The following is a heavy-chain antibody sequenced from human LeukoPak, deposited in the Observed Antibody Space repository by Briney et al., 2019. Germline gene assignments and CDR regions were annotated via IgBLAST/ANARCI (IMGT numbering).Heavy chain of an antibody. CDR1: GGSISSSSYY. CDR2: IYYSGST. Sequence: SETLSLTCTVSGGSISSSSYYWGWIRQPPGKGLEWIGYIYYSGSTSYNPSLKSRVTISVDTSKNQFSLKLRFVTPADTAVYYCARTTEGYCSGSSCYSYYYYMDVWGKGTTVTVSS. CDR3: ARTTEGYCSGSSCYSYYYYMDV. J-gene: IGHJ6*03. V-gene: IGHV4-61*05. D-gene: IGHD2-15*01.